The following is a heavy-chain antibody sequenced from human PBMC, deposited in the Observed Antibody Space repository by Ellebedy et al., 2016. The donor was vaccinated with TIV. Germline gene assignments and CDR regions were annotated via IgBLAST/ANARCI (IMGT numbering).Heavy chain of an antibody. CDR3: AKTLITMIVVVITPYFDY. Sequence: GESLKISCAASGFTFSSYGMHWVRQAPGKGLEWVAVIWYDGSNKYYADSVKGRFTISRDNSKNTLYLQMNSLRAEDTAVYYCAKTLITMIVVVITPYFDYWGQGTLVTVSS. CDR2: IWYDGSNK. V-gene: IGHV3-33*06. J-gene: IGHJ4*02. D-gene: IGHD3-22*01. CDR1: GFTFSSYG.